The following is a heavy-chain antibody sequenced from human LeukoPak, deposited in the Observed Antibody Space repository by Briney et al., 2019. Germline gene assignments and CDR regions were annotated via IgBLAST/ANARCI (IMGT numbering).Heavy chain of an antibody. V-gene: IGHV1-46*01. CDR1: GYTFTNYY. D-gene: IGHD4-17*01. Sequence: ASVKVSCKASGYTFTNYYIHWVRQAPGQGLECMGIINPSGGSTSYAQKFQGRVTMTRDMSTSTVYMELSSLRSEDTAVYYCARVVRTTVTKLGVRSYYYYYMDVWGKGTTVTISS. CDR3: ARVVRTTVTKLGVRSYYYYYMDV. CDR2: INPSGGST. J-gene: IGHJ6*03.